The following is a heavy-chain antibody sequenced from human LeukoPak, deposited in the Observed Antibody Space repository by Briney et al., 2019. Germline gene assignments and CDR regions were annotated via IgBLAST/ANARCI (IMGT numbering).Heavy chain of an antibody. J-gene: IGHJ5*02. Sequence: PGGSLKLSCAASGFTFSSYWMSWVRQAPGKGLEWVANIKQDGSEKYYVDSVKGRFTISRDNAKNSLYLQMNSLRAEDTAVYYCAREVVVITTRWFDPWGQGTLATVSS. V-gene: IGHV3-7*01. CDR3: AREVVVITTRWFDP. CDR1: GFTFSSYW. D-gene: IGHD3-22*01. CDR2: IKQDGSEK.